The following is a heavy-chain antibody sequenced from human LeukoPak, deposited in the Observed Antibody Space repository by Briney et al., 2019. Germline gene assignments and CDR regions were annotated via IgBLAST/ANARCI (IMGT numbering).Heavy chain of an antibody. J-gene: IGHJ4*02. Sequence: GGSLRLSCAASGFTFSSYAMSWVRQAPGKGLEWVANIKQDGSEKYYVDSVKGRFTISRDNAKNSLYLQMNSLRAEDTAVYYCARYFDGPYYFDYWGQGTLVTVSS. CDR2: IKQDGSEK. D-gene: IGHD3-9*01. CDR1: GFTFSSYA. V-gene: IGHV3-7*01. CDR3: ARYFDGPYYFDY.